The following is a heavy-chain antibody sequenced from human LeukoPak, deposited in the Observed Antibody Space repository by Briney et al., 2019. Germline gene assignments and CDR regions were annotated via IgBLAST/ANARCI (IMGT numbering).Heavy chain of an antibody. D-gene: IGHD3-22*01. V-gene: IGHV1-18*04. CDR2: ISAYNGNT. CDR1: GYTFTSYY. Sequence: ASVKVSCKASGYTFTSYYMHWVRQAPGQGLEWMGWISAYNGNTNYAQKLQGRVTMTTDTSTSTAYMELRSLRSDDTAVYYCARDHRETYYYDSSGYYSDYWGQGTLVTVSS. J-gene: IGHJ4*02. CDR3: ARDHRETYYYDSSGYYSDY.